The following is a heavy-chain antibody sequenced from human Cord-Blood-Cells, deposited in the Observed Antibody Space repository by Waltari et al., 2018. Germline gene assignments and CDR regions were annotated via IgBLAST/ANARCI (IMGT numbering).Heavy chain of an antibody. Sequence: QVQLQESGPGLVKPSETLSLTCTVSGGSISSYYWSWIRQPPGKGLGWIGYISDSGSTNYNPSLKRRVSISVDTAKNQFSLKLSSVTAADTAVYYCASSDYYDSSGYLTPGEDACDIWGQGTMVTVSS. J-gene: IGHJ3*02. CDR1: GGSISSYY. CDR3: ASSDYYDSSGYLTPGEDACDI. V-gene: IGHV4-59*08. D-gene: IGHD3-22*01. CDR2: ISDSGST.